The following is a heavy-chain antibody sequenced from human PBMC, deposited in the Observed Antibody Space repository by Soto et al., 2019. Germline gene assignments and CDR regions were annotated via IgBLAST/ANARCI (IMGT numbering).Heavy chain of an antibody. V-gene: IGHV5-51*01. D-gene: IGHD3-9*01. CDR1: GHRFTDYW. CDR2: INPSDSDI. CDR3: ARPRDAFLTAYRGRDAFSI. J-gene: IGHJ3*02. Sequence: GESLKISCKASGHRFTDYWIGWVRQMSGKGLEWMAIINPSDSDIRYSPSFQGQVTISADKSVTTSYLQWSSLKAADTAMYYCARPRDAFLTAYRGRDAFSIWGQGTMVTGSS.